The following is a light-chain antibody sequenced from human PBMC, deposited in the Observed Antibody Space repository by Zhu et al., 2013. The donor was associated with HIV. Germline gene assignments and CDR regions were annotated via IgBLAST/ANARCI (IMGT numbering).Light chain of an antibody. CDR3: HQYYGRDYT. CDR1: QSVNGNY. V-gene: IGKV3-20*01. CDR2: SAS. Sequence: EIVLTQSPGTLSLSPGERATLSCRASQSVNGNYLAWYQQKPNQPPRLLISSASNRATGIPDRFSGSGSGTDFTLTITHVQPEDVAIYYCHQYYGRDYTFGRGTSLEIK. J-gene: IGKJ2*01.